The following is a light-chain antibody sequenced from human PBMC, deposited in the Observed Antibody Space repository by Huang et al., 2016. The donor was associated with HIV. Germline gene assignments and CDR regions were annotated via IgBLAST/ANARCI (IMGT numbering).Light chain of an antibody. CDR3: QQYNNFYT. J-gene: IGKJ3*01. CDR1: QSVSGR. Sequence: EIVLTQSPATLSVSPGERATLSCRASQSVSGRLAWYQQKPGQAPRRLIYGASTRAPGVPARFSGSGSGTEFTLTISSLQSEDFAVYYCQQYNNFYTFGPGTRVDIK. V-gene: IGKV3-15*01. CDR2: GAS.